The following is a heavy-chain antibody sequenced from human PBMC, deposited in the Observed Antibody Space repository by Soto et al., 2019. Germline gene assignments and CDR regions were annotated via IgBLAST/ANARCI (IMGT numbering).Heavy chain of an antibody. Sequence: ASVKVSCKASGYTFTSYGISWVRQAPGQGLEWMGWISAYNGNTNYAQKLPGRVTMTTDTSTSTAYMELRSLRSDDTAVYYCARSIVVVTALDYWGQGTLVTVSS. D-gene: IGHD2-21*02. V-gene: IGHV1-18*01. J-gene: IGHJ4*02. CDR3: ARSIVVVTALDY. CDR1: GYTFTSYG. CDR2: ISAYNGNT.